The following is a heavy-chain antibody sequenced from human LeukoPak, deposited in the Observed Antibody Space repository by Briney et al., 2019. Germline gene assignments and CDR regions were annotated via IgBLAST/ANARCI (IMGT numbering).Heavy chain of an antibody. CDR3: TTGGGTSDF. CDR2: IKRKSDGGTT. V-gene: IGHV3-15*01. CDR1: GFTFTNAW. J-gene: IGHJ4*02. Sequence: PGGSLRLSCAASGFTFTNAWMSWVRQAPGKGLEFVGRIKRKSDGGTTDYAAPVKGRFTISRDDSKNTLYLQMNSLRTEDTALYYCTTGGGTSDFWGQGTLVTVSS. D-gene: IGHD1-1*01.